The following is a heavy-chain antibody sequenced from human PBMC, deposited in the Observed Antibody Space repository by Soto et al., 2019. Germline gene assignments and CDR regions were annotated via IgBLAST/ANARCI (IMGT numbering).Heavy chain of an antibody. CDR1: GYSFTSYW. D-gene: IGHD3-22*01. CDR2: IDPSDSYT. V-gene: IGHV5-10-1*01. J-gene: IGHJ4*02. Sequence: PGESLKISCKGSGYSFTSYWISWVRQMPGKGLEWMGRIDPSDSYTNYSPSFQGHVTISADKSISTAYLQWSSLKASDTAMYYCARLQGYYDTSGYSGADYWGQGTLVTVSS. CDR3: ARLQGYYDTSGYSGADY.